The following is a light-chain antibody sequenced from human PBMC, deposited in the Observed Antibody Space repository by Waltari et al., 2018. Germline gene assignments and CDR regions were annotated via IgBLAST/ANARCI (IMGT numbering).Light chain of an antibody. CDR3: SSYTSSTVV. CDR1: SSDVGGYNY. Sequence: QSALTQPASVSGSPGQSLTIPCTGTSSDVGGYNYVSWYQQHPGKAPKLMIYDVRNRPSGVSNRFSGSKSGNTASLTISGLQAEDEADYYCSSYTSSTVVFGGGTKLTVL. CDR2: DVR. V-gene: IGLV2-14*03. J-gene: IGLJ2*01.